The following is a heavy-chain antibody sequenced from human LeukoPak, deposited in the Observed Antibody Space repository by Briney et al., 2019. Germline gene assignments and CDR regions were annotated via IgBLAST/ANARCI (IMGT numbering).Heavy chain of an antibody. CDR1: GGSISTYY. Sequence: SETLSLTCTLSGGSISTYYWSWVRQPPGKGLEWIGYIYYTGSTDYNPSLKSRVTMSVDKSKNQFSLKLSSVTAADTAVYFCARAIAARRRVGWDYFDYWGQGTLVTVSS. V-gene: IGHV4-59*12. D-gene: IGHD6-6*01. CDR2: IYYTGST. CDR3: ARAIAARRRVGWDYFDY. J-gene: IGHJ4*02.